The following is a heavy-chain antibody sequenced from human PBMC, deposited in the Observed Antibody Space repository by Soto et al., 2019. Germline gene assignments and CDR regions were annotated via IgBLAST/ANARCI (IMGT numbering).Heavy chain of an antibody. Sequence: QVQLVQSGAEMKKPGSSVKVSCQSSGGTFNTYAMNWVRQAPGQGPEWMGDISPMFGAANYAPKFQGRVTITADESTGTSYMPLCSLTSGDTALYFWAREVQVHTPAFVYWGQGTRVTVSS. V-gene: IGHV1-69*19. J-gene: IGHJ4*02. CDR1: GGTFNTYA. D-gene: IGHD3-10*01. CDR3: AREVQVHTPAFVY. CDR2: ISPMFGAA.